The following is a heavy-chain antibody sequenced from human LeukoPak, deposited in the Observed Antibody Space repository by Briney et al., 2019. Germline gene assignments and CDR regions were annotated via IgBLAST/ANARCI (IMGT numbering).Heavy chain of an antibody. Sequence: TGGSLRLSCAASGFTFVDYAMHWVRQAPGKGLEWVSGISWNSGSIGYADSVKGRFTISRDNAKNSLYLQMNSLRAEDTALYYCAKDGWFGDPSVVAFDIWGQGTMVTVSS. J-gene: IGHJ3*02. CDR3: AKDGWFGDPSVVAFDI. CDR2: ISWNSGSI. CDR1: GFTFVDYA. V-gene: IGHV3-9*01. D-gene: IGHD3-10*01.